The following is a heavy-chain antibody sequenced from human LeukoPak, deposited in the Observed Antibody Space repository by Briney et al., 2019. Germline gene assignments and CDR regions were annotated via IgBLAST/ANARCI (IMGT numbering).Heavy chain of an antibody. V-gene: IGHV1-2*02. CDR1: GYIFTGYY. Sequence: ASVPETCKASGYIFTGYYMHWVRQAPGQGLEWMGWVNPNSGGTNYAQKLQGRVTMTSDTSISTAYMELSRLRSDDTALYYCARETAGDRETFDIWGAGAPGTISS. J-gene: IGHJ3*02. CDR3: ARETAGDRETFDI. CDR2: VNPNSGGT. D-gene: IGHD7-27*01.